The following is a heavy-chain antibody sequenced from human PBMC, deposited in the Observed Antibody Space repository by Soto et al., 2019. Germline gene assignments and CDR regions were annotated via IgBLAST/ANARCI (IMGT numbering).Heavy chain of an antibody. D-gene: IGHD4-17*01. CDR3: AKVLGEKVSETGGDYYYYMDV. CDR2: ISAYNGNT. CDR1: GYTFTSYG. Sequence: ASVKVSCKASGYTFTSYGISWVRQAPGQGLEWMGWISAYNGNTNYAQKLQGRVTMTTDTSTSTAYMELRSLRSDDTAVYYCAKVLGEKVSETGGDYYYYMDVWGKGTTVTVSS. J-gene: IGHJ6*03. V-gene: IGHV1-18*01.